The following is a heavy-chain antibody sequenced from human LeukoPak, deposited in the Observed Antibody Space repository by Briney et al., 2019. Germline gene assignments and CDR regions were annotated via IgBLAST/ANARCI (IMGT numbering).Heavy chain of an antibody. J-gene: IGHJ4*02. V-gene: IGHV4-34*01. CDR2: INHSGST. CDR3: ARGRY. Sequence: SETLSLTCAVYGGSFSGYYWSWIRQPPGKGLEWIGEINHSGSTNYNPSLKSRVTISVDTSKNQFSLKQSSVTAADTAVYYCARGRYWGQGTLVTVSS. CDR1: GGSFSGYY.